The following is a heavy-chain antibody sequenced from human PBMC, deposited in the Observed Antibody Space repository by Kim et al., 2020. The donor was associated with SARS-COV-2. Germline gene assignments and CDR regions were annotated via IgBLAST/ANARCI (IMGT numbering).Heavy chain of an antibody. V-gene: IGHV1-18*01. D-gene: IGHD3-10*01. J-gene: IGHJ4*02. CDR2: RGDT. Sequence: RGDTYSAQTFQGRVTMTPDTSTDTAYLELRSLRSDDTAVYFCARGANYFDYWGQGTLVTVSS. CDR3: ARGANYFDY.